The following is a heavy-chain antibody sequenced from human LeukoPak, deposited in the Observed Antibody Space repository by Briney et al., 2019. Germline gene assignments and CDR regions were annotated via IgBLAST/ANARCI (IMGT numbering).Heavy chain of an antibody. CDR2: ISSSSSYI. J-gene: IGHJ4*02. V-gene: IGHV3-21*01. CDR1: GFTFSSYG. CDR3: ARDIRGGSTGFDY. D-gene: IGHD2-2*01. Sequence: GGSLRLSCAASGFTFSSYGMHWVRQAPGKGLEWVSSISSSSSYIYYADSVKGRFTISRDNAKNSLYLQMNSLRAEDTAVYYCARDIRGGSTGFDYWGQGTLVTVSS.